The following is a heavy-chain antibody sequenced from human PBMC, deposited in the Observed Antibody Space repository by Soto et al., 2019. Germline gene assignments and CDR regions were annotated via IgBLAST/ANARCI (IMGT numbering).Heavy chain of an antibody. CDR3: AKEAEGYCSGGSCYSWFDP. CDR2: ISWNSGSI. D-gene: IGHD2-15*01. Sequence: EVQLVESGGGLVQPGRSLRLSCAASGFTFDDYAMHWVRQAPGKGLEWVSGISWNSGSIGYADSVKGRFTISRDNAKNSLYLQMNSLRAEDTALYYCAKEAEGYCSGGSCYSWFDPWGQGTLVTVSS. V-gene: IGHV3-9*01. CDR1: GFTFDDYA. J-gene: IGHJ5*02.